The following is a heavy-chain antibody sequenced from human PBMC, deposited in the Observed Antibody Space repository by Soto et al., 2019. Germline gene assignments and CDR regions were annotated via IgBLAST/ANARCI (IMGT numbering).Heavy chain of an antibody. CDR3: ATSPSRTPSQH. V-gene: IGHV5-10-1*01. CDR1: GYSFTSYW. D-gene: IGHD2-2*01. J-gene: IGHJ1*01. CDR2: IDPTDSYT. Sequence: GESLKISCKGSGYSFTSYWISWVRQMPGKGLEWMGRIDPTDSYTNYSPSFEGHVTISADKSITTAYLQWSSLKASDTAVYYCATSPSRTPSQHWGQGTLVTVSS.